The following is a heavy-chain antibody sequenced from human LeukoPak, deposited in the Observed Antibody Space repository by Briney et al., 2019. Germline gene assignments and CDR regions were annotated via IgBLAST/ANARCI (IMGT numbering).Heavy chain of an antibody. Sequence: TGGSLRLSWAASGXTFSIYAMNWVRQAPGKGLEWVSSISANGGETHYADSVKGRFTISRDNSKNTLYLQINNPRVEDTAVYYCAKRYYDFPLDYWGQGTLVTVSS. CDR2: ISANGGET. J-gene: IGHJ4*02. V-gene: IGHV3-23*01. D-gene: IGHD3-3*01. CDR1: GXTFSIYA. CDR3: AKRYYDFPLDY.